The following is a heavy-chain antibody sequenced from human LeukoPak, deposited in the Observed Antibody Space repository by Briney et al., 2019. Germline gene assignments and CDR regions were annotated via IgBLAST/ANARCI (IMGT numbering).Heavy chain of an antibody. J-gene: IGHJ4*02. D-gene: IGHD4-17*01. V-gene: IGHV4-59*08. Sequence: SETLSLTRTVSGGSISSYYWSWIRQPPGEGLEWIGYIYYSGSTNYNPSLKSRVSISLDTSKKQFSLRLSSVTAADTAVYYCARDYGGKFDYWGQGTLVTVSS. CDR2: IYYSGST. CDR1: GGSISSYY. CDR3: ARDYGGKFDY.